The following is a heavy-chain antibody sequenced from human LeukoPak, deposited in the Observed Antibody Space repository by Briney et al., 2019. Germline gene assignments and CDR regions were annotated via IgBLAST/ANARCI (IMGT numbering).Heavy chain of an antibody. CDR2: INPNSGGT. D-gene: IGHD6-19*01. J-gene: IGHJ5*02. CDR3: ARDSEQWLVNWFDP. Sequence: GASVKVSCKASGYTFTGYYMHWVRQAPGQQLEWMGWINPNSGGTNYEQKFQGRVTMTRDTSISAAYMELSRLRSDDTAVYYCARDSEQWLVNWFDPWGQGTLVSVSS. CDR1: GYTFTGYY. V-gene: IGHV1-2*02.